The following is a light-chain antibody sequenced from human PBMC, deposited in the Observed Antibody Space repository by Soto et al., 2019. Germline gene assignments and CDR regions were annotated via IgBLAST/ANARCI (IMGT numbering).Light chain of an antibody. CDR3: LQYVSSPWT. CDR1: QTVGGRY. Sequence: EIVLTQSAATVSLSPGERATLSCRASQTVGGRYLAWFQQRPGQTPRLLIYGASTRAAGVPDRFSGSGSGPDFSLTIYRLEPEDFAVYYCLQYVSSPWTFGQGTKVEV. CDR2: GAS. V-gene: IGKV3-20*01. J-gene: IGKJ1*01.